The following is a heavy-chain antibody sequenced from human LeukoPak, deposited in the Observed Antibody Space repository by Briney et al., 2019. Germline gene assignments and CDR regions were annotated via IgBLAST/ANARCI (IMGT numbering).Heavy chain of an antibody. D-gene: IGHD6-13*01. CDR2: IYYSGST. Sequence: SETLSLTCTVSGGSISRSSYYWGWIRQPPGKGLGWIGNIYYSGSTYYSPSLKSRVTISVDTSKNQFSLKLSSVTAADTAVYYCARDDSTSWHGAFDYWGQGTLVTVSS. CDR3: ARDDSTSWHGAFDY. V-gene: IGHV4-39*01. J-gene: IGHJ4*02. CDR1: GGSISRSSYY.